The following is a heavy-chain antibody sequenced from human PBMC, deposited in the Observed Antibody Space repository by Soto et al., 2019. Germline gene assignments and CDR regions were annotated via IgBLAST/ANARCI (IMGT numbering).Heavy chain of an antibody. J-gene: IGHJ5*02. CDR2: IYYSGST. D-gene: IGHD6-13*01. CDR1: GGSISSGDYY. Sequence: QVQLQESGPGLVKPSQTLSLTCTVSGGSISSGDYYWSWIRQPPGKGLDWIGYIYYSGSTYYNPSLKSRVTISVDTSKNKHSLKLRSVTAADTAVYYCARERPDGSRLAPWGQGTLVTVSS. V-gene: IGHV4-30-4*01. CDR3: ARERPDGSRLAP.